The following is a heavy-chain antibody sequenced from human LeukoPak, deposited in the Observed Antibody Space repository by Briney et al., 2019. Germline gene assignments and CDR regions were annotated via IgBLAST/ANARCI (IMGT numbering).Heavy chain of an antibody. Sequence: SETLSLTCTVSGGSISSYYWSWIRQPPGKGLEWMGYIYYSGSTNYNPSLKSRVTISVDTSKNQFSLKLSSVTAADTAVYYCARRGYCSSTTCYAFDYWGPGDLGTVSS. V-gene: IGHV4-59*01. J-gene: IGHJ4*02. CDR2: IYYSGST. CDR1: GGSISSYY. CDR3: ARRGYCSSTTCYAFDY. D-gene: IGHD2-2*01.